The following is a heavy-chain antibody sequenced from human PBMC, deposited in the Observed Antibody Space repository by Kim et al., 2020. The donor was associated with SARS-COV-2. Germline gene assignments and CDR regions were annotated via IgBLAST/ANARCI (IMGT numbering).Heavy chain of an antibody. V-gene: IGHV3-21*01. CDR3: ARDLLHYGSGGYYYYYYGMDV. CDR2: ISSSSSYI. D-gene: IGHD3-10*01. Sequence: GGSLRLSCAASGFTFSSYSMNWVRQAPGKGLEWVSSISSSSSYIYYADSVKGRFTISRDNAKNSLYLQMNSLRAEDTAVYYCARDLLHYGSGGYYYYYYGMDVWGQGTPVTVSS. CDR1: GFTFSSYS. J-gene: IGHJ6*02.